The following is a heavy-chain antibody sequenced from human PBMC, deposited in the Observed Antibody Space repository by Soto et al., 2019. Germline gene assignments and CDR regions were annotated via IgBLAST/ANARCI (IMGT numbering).Heavy chain of an antibody. D-gene: IGHD3-9*01. CDR2: ISAYNGNT. CDR1: GYTFTSYG. CDR3: ARSSTYYDILTGYLDPPDD. V-gene: IGHV1-18*01. Sequence: QVQLVQSGAEVKKPGASVKVSCKASGYTFTSYGISWVRQAPGQGLEWMGWISAYNGNTNYAQKLQGRVTMTTDTSTSTAYMELRSLRSDDTAVYYCARSSTYYDILTGYLDPPDDWGQGTLVTVSS. J-gene: IGHJ4*02.